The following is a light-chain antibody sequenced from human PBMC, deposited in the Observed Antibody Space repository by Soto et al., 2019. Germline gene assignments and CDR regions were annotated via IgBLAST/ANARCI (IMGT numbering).Light chain of an antibody. CDR1: ASSIGTNT. V-gene: IGLV1-44*01. J-gene: IGLJ2*01. Sequence: QSVLTQPTSASGTPGQRVTISCSGSASSIGTNTVNWYRQLPGTAPKLLIYGDNQRPSGVPDRFSGSKSVTSASLAISGLQSEDEAEYYCAAWDGSLNNVLFGGGTKLTVL. CDR2: GDN. CDR3: AAWDGSLNNVL.